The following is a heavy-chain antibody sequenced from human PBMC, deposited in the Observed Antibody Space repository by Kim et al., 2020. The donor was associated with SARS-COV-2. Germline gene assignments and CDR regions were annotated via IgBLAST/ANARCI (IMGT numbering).Heavy chain of an antibody. CDR3: AKDTRGQMDF. D-gene: IGHD3-10*01. Sequence: NTWYAASVTGRSTISADLSKNTLYLQMNSLRVDDTAVYYCAKDTRGQMDFWGQGTLVTVSS. CDR2: NT. J-gene: IGHJ4*02. V-gene: IGHV3-23*01.